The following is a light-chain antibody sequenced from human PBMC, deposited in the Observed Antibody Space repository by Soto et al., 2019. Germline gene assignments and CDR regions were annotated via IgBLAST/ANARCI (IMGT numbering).Light chain of an antibody. CDR1: QDIDKW. CDR3: QQGKSFPLT. J-gene: IGKJ4*01. CDR2: TAS. V-gene: IGKV1-12*01. Sequence: DIQMTQSPSSVSASVGDRVTITCRASQDIDKWLGWYQQKPGLAPNLVIYTASRLRDGGPSRFSGSGSGTDFTLTISSLQPEAAATYYCQQGKSFPLTFGGGTKVEIK.